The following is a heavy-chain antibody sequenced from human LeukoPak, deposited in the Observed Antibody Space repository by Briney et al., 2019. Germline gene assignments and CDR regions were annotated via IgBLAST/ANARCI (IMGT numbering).Heavy chain of an antibody. Sequence: GGSLRLSCAASGFTFSSYGMHWVRQAPGKGLEWVAVISYDGSNKYYADSVKGRFTISRDNSKNTLYLQMNSLRAEDTAVYYCARDRYDFWSGASIYIGDAFDIWGQGTMVTVSS. V-gene: IGHV3-30*03. CDR3: ARDRYDFWSGASIYIGDAFDI. J-gene: IGHJ3*02. CDR1: GFTFSSYG. D-gene: IGHD3-3*01. CDR2: ISYDGSNK.